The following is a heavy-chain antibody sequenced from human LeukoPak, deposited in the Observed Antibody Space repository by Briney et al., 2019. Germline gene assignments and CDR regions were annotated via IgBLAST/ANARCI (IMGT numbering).Heavy chain of an antibody. Sequence: GGSLRLSCAASGYTFSDYYMSWLRLAPGKGLEWISYISDSGSYIYYADSVKGRFTISRDNAENSLYLQINSLRVEDTAVYYCAGEGTIQLWPFFTWGQGTMVTVSS. J-gene: IGHJ3*01. CDR3: AGEGTIQLWPFFT. D-gene: IGHD5-18*01. CDR1: GYTFSDYY. CDR2: ISDSGSYI. V-gene: IGHV3-11*04.